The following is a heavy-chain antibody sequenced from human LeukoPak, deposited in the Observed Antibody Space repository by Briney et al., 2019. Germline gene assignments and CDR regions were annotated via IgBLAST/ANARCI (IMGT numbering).Heavy chain of an antibody. Sequence: ASVKVSCKASGYTFTSYAINWVRQAPGQGLEWMGWINTNTGNPTYAQGFTGRFVFSLDTSVSTAYLQISSLKAEDTAVYYCAGDAPGSGSSYGYEYWGQGTLVTVSS. V-gene: IGHV7-4-1*02. CDR2: INTNTGNP. CDR1: GYTFTSYA. J-gene: IGHJ4*02. D-gene: IGHD5-18*01. CDR3: AGDAPGSGSSYGYEY.